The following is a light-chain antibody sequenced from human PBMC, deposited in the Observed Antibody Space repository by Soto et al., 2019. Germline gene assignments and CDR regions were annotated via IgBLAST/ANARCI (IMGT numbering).Light chain of an antibody. CDR2: LGS. CDR1: RNLLHSNGYYY. Sequence: EIVLTQSPLSLPVTPGEPASISCRSSRNLLHSNGYYYLDWYLQKLGQSPQLLIYLGSNRASGVPDRFSGSGSGTDFTLIISRVEAEDVGVYFCAQGLATPFTFGGGTKVDIK. CDR3: AQGLATPFT. V-gene: IGKV2-28*01. J-gene: IGKJ4*01.